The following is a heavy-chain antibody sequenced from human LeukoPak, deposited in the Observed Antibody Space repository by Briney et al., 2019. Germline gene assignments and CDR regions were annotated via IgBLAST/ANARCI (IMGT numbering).Heavy chain of an antibody. CDR2: IYYGGST. D-gene: IGHD6-19*01. CDR1: GGSISSYY. Sequence: SETLSLPSTVSGGSISSYYWSWIRQPPGKGLEWIGYIYYGGSTDYNPSLKSRDTISKDTSKTQFSLRLSSVTSADTAVYYCARAKLDSSRRFASWGQGTLVTVSS. V-gene: IGHV4-59*01. J-gene: IGHJ4*02. CDR3: ARAKLDSSRRFAS.